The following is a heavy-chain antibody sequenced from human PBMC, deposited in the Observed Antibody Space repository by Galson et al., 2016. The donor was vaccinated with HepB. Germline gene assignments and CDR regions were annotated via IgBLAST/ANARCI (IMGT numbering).Heavy chain of an antibody. Sequence: SVKVSCKASGGIHINYVITWVRQAPGQGLEWMGGIIPVFGSPHYAQKFQGRITITADESTNTAYMELSSLRSEDTAVYYCARELLEPHYFDYWGQGTLVTVSS. J-gene: IGHJ4*02. CDR1: GGIHINYV. CDR3: ARELLEPHYFDY. D-gene: IGHD1-1*01. V-gene: IGHV1-69*13. CDR2: IIPVFGSP.